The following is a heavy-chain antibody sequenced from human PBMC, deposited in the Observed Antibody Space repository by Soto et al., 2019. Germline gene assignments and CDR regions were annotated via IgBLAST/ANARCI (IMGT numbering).Heavy chain of an antibody. J-gene: IGHJ4*02. CDR3: ARGEIGGYDAY. Sequence: EVQLVESGGGLVKPGGSLRLSCAASGFTFSSYSMNWVRQAPGKGLEWVSSISSSSSYIYYADSVKGRFTISRDNAKNSLYLQMNSMRAEDTAVYYCARGEIGGYDAYWGQGTLVTVSS. D-gene: IGHD5-12*01. CDR2: ISSSSSYI. CDR1: GFTFSSYS. V-gene: IGHV3-21*01.